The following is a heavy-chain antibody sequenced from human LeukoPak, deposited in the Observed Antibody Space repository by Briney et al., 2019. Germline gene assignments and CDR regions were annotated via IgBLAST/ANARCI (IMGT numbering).Heavy chain of an antibody. CDR2: IIPIFGTA. J-gene: IGHJ4*02. D-gene: IGHD4-23*01. CDR3: ASVDSDRGNAED. Sequence: SVKLSCTPSGGTFSSYAISWVGQAPRHGRKWMGGIIPIFGTANYAQKFQGRVTTTTDESTTTASTEPSSLRSEDAAVYYCASVDSDRGNAEDWGQGTLVTVSS. V-gene: IGHV1-69*05. CDR1: GGTFSSYA.